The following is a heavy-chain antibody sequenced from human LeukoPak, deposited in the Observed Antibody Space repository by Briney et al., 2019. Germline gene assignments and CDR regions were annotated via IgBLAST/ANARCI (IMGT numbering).Heavy chain of an antibody. V-gene: IGHV4-59*01. D-gene: IGHD5/OR15-5a*01. CDR1: GDSISPSY. CDR3: AGALPEKRSGGIWGVIVSEWFDS. CDR2: IDNSGAS. Sequence: SETLSLTCTFSGDSISPSYWTWVRQPPGKGLEWIGYIDNSGASNYNPSLKSRVSMPVDTSKNPLSLNLGSVTAADTAVSYCAGALPEKRSGGIWGVIVSEWFDSWGPGTLVTVSS. J-gene: IGHJ5*01.